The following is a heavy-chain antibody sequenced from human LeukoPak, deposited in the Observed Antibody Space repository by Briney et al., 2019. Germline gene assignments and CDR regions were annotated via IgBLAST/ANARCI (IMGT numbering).Heavy chain of an antibody. V-gene: IGHV1-8*01. J-gene: IGHJ4*02. CDR3: ARGVPYGDHAGDC. CDR2: MNPNSGNT. D-gene: IGHD4-17*01. Sequence: GASVKVSCKASGYTFTSYDINWVRQATGPGLEWLGWMNPNSGNTGYAQKLQGRVTMTRNTSISTAYMQLSSLRSEDTAVYYCARGVPYGDHAGDCWGQGTLVTVSS. CDR1: GYTFTSYD.